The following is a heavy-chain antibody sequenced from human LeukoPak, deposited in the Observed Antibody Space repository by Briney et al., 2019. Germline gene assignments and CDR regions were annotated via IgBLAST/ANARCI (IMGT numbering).Heavy chain of an antibody. J-gene: IGHJ4*02. D-gene: IGHD3-22*01. V-gene: IGHV1-18*01. CDR3: AREEVYDSSGYPGYY. Sequence: GASVKVSCKASGYTFASYGISRVRQAPGQGLEWMGWISAYNGNTKYAQKFQGRVTMTTDTSTSTAYMELRSLRSDDTAVYYCAREEVYDSSGYPGYYWGQGTLVTVSS. CDR1: GYTFASYG. CDR2: ISAYNGNT.